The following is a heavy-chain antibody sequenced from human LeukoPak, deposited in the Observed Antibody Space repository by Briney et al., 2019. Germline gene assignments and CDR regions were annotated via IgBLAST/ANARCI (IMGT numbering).Heavy chain of an antibody. CDR1: GYTLTELS. J-gene: IGHJ4*02. CDR3: ARGSLSNRDFDY. V-gene: IGHV1-24*01. Sequence: ASVKVSCKVSGYTLTELSMHWVRQAPGKGLEWMGGFDPEDGETIYAQKFQGRVTMTEDTSTDTAYMELSSLRSEDTAVYYCARGSLSNRDFDYWGQGTLVTVSS. CDR2: FDPEDGET. D-gene: IGHD3-16*02.